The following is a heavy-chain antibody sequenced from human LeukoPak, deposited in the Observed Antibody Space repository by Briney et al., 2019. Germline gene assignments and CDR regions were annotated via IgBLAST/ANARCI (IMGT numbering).Heavy chain of an antibody. Sequence: GGSLRLSCAASGFTFSNYAMTWVRQAPGKGLEWVSGTRGSGGRTYYADSVKGRFTISRDNFKNTLNLQMNSLRAEDTALYYCAKDQGSSGSYLDAFDIWGQGTMVTVSS. CDR2: TRGSGGRT. V-gene: IGHV3-23*01. CDR3: AKDQGSSGSYLDAFDI. J-gene: IGHJ3*02. CDR1: GFTFSNYA. D-gene: IGHD6-19*01.